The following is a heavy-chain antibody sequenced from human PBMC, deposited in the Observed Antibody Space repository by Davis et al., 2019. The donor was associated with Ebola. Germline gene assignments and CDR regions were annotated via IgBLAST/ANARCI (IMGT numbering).Heavy chain of an antibody. V-gene: IGHV3-11*01. CDR1: GFTFSDYY. CDR2: ISSSGSTI. J-gene: IGHJ3*02. Sequence: GESLKISCAASGFTFSDYYMSWIRQAPGKGLEWVSYISSSGSTIYYADSVKGRFAISRDNSKKTLYLQMNSLRAEDTAVYYCAKDLLYSSSWYFLPPDAFDIWGQGTMVTVSS. CDR3: AKDLLYSSSWYFLPPDAFDI. D-gene: IGHD6-13*01.